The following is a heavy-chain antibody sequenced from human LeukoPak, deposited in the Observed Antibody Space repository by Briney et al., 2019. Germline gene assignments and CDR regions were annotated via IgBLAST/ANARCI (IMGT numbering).Heavy chain of an antibody. J-gene: IGHJ4*02. Sequence: GGSLRLSCAASGFTFSDHYMDWVRQAPGKGLEWVGRTRKRTNSYTTEYAASVKGRFTVSRDDSKNSLYLQMNSLKTGHTAVYLCTRTASCGGCCYRHFDHGGQEALVTVSS. D-gene: IGHD2-21*01. CDR1: GFTFSDHY. V-gene: IGHV3-72*01. CDR2: TRKRTNSYTT. CDR3: TRTASCGGCCYRHFDH.